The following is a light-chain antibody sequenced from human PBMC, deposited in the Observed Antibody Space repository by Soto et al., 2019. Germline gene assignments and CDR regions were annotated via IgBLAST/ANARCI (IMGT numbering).Light chain of an antibody. J-gene: IGKJ1*01. CDR2: GAS. CDR3: QQYGSSYPT. Sequence: EIVLTQSPGTLSLSPGERTTLSCRASQSVGSTYLAWYQQKPGQAPRLLMYGASSRATGLPDRFSGSGSGTEFALTISRPEPEDFAVYECQQYGSSYPTCRQGTKVEI. V-gene: IGKV3-20*01. CDR1: QSVGSTY.